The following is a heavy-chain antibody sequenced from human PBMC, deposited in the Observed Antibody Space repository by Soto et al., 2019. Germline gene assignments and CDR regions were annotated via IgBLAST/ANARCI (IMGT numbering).Heavy chain of an antibody. D-gene: IGHD6-19*01. Sequence: GGSLRLSCAASGFTFSSYGMHWVRQAPGKGLEWVAVISYDGSNKYYADSVKGRFTISRDNSKNTLYLQMNSLRAEDTAVYYCAKGPSGPPYYFDYWGQGTPVTVSS. V-gene: IGHV3-30*18. J-gene: IGHJ4*02. CDR3: AKGPSGPPYYFDY. CDR1: GFTFSSYG. CDR2: ISYDGSNK.